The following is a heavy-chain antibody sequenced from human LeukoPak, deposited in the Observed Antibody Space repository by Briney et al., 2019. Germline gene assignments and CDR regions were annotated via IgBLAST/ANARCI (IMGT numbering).Heavy chain of an antibody. CDR3: ARDSYPYYYYGMDV. CDR2: IYSGGST. CDR1: GFTVSSNY. J-gene: IGHJ6*02. V-gene: IGHV3-53*01. Sequence: PGGSLRLSCAASGFTVSSNYMSWVRQAPGKGLEWVSLIYSGGSTYYADSVKGRFTVSRDNSKNTLYLQMNSLRAEDTAVYYCARDSYPYYYYGMDVWGQGTTVTVSS.